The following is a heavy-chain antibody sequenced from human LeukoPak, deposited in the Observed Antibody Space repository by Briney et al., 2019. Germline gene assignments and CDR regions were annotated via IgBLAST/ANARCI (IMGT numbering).Heavy chain of an antibody. CDR1: GYTFTGYY. D-gene: IGHD1-26*01. CDR3: AREDSGSSDFDY. Sequence: ASVKVSCKASGYTFTGYYMHWVRQAPGQGLEWMGWINPNSGGRNYAQKFQGRVTMTRDTSISTAYMELSRLRSDDTAVYYCAREDSGSSDFDYWGQGTLVTVSS. CDR2: INPNSGGR. J-gene: IGHJ4*02. V-gene: IGHV1-2*02.